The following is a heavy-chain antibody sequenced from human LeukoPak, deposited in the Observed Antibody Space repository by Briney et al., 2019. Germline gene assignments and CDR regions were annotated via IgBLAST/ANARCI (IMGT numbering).Heavy chain of an antibody. Sequence: GSLRLSCAASGFTFSSYSMNWIRQPPGKGLEWIGSIYYSGSTYYNPSLKSRVTISVDTSKNQFSLKLSSVTAADTAVYYCARPWPYYDFWSGYYEDYWGQGTLVTVSS. V-gene: IGHV4-39*01. CDR3: ARPWPYYDFWSGYYEDY. J-gene: IGHJ4*02. D-gene: IGHD3-3*01. CDR1: GFTFSSYS. CDR2: IYYSGST.